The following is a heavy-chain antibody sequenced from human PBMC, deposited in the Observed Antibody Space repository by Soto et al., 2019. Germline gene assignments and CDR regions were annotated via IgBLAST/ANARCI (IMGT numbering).Heavy chain of an antibody. CDR1: GYIFVNYG. J-gene: IGHJ6*02. D-gene: IGHD3-16*01. CDR3: VMVDNYVTPTPQDV. V-gene: IGHV1-18*01. Sequence: QVQLVQSGDEVKKPGASVKVSCKASGYIFVNYGIAWVRQAPGQGLEWMGWIGPYTGNTHSASKVQGRLTMTTDTSTSTAYMDVGSLTSDDTAVYYCVMVDNYVTPTPQDVWGQGTTVTVSS. CDR2: IGPYTGNT.